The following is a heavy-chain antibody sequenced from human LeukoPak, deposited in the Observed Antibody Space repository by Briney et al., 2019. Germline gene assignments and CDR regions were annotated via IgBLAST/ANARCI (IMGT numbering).Heavy chain of an antibody. CDR2: ISRGSTTI. J-gene: IGHJ3*02. CDR1: GFTFSTYS. V-gene: IGHV3-48*01. CDR3: ARESVAYDFWDIERDAFDI. Sequence: GGSLRLSCVASGFTFSTYSMNWVRQAPGKGLEWVSYISRGSTTIYYADSVKGRFTVSRDNAKNSLYLQMNSLRAEDTAVYYCARESVAYDFWDIERDAFDIWGQGTMVTVSS. D-gene: IGHD3/OR15-3a*01.